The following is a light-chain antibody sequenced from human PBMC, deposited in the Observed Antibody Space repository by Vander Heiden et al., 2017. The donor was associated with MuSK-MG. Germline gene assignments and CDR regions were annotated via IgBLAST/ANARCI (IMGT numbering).Light chain of an antibody. CDR3: CSYAGSSTYV. Sequence: QSALTQPASGQSITISCTGTSSDVGSYNLVSWYQQHPGKAPKLMIYEVSKRPSGVSNRFSGSKSGNTASLTTSGLQAEDEADYYCCSYAGSSTYVFGTGTKVTVL. CDR2: EVS. CDR1: SSDVGSYNL. J-gene: IGLJ1*01. V-gene: IGLV2-23*02.